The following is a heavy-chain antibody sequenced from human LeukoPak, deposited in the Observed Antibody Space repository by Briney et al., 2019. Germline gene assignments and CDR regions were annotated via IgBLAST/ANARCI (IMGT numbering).Heavy chain of an antibody. Sequence: SQTLSLTCTVSGGSISSYYWNWIRQPAGKGLEWIGRIHTSGSTNYNPSLKSRVTMSVDTSKNQFSLKLSSVTAADTAVYYCARGKVVAGTPGQNSWDSWGQGILVTVSS. CDR3: ARGKVVAGTPGQNSWDS. V-gene: IGHV4-4*07. D-gene: IGHD6-19*01. CDR1: GGSISSYY. J-gene: IGHJ4*02. CDR2: IHTSGST.